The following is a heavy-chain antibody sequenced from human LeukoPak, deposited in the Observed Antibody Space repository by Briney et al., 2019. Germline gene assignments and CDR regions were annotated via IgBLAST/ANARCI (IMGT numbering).Heavy chain of an antibody. V-gene: IGHV3-23*01. J-gene: IGHJ6*03. CDR3: AKGAEEGVVITAVYYYYMDV. CDR2: ISGSGYNT. CDR1: GFTFIAHG. D-gene: IGHD3-22*01. Sequence: PGGSLRLSCVASGFTFIAHGMSWVRQAPGKGLEWVSTISGSGYNTYYADSVKGRFTISRDNSKNTLSLQMNSLRAEDSAIYYCAKGAEEGVVITAVYYYYMDVWGKGTTVTISS.